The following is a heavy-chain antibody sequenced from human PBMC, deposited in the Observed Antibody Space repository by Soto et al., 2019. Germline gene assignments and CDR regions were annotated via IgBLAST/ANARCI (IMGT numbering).Heavy chain of an antibody. Sequence: PSETLSLTCTVSGGSISSSSYYWGWIRQPPGKGLEWIGSTYYSGSTYYNPSLKSRVTISVDTSKNQFSLKLSSVTAADTAVYYCARVFSTTWFDPWGQGTLVTVSS. D-gene: IGHD4-17*01. J-gene: IGHJ5*02. CDR2: TYYSGST. CDR1: GGSISSSSYY. V-gene: IGHV4-39*01. CDR3: ARVFSTTWFDP.